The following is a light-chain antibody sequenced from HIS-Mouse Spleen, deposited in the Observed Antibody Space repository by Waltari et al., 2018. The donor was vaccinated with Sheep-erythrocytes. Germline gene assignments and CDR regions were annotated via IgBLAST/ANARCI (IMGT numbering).Light chain of an antibody. Sequence: SYVLTQPPSVSVAPGQTARITCGGNNIGSNSLHWYQQKPGQAPVLVDYDDGDRPSGIPERFSGSNSGNTATLTISRVEAGDEADYYCQVWDSSSDPVVFGGGTKLTVL. CDR1: NIGSNS. CDR2: DDG. J-gene: IGLJ2*01. CDR3: QVWDSSSDPVV. V-gene: IGLV3-21*02.